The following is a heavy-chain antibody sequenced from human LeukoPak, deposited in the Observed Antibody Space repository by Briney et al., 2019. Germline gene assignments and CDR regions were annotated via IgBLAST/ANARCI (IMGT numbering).Heavy chain of an antibody. D-gene: IGHD3-10*01. J-gene: IGHJ5*01. V-gene: IGHV3-74*01. CDR2: IDRDASPT. CDR3: ARINSEDDS. Sequence: PGGSLRLSCTASGFTLRDYWMPWVRQAPGKGLVLVSRIDRDASPTNYADSVKGRFTISRDNARNTLYLQMNSLRAEDTAVYYCARINSEDDSWGQGTLVTVSS. CDR1: GFTLRDYW.